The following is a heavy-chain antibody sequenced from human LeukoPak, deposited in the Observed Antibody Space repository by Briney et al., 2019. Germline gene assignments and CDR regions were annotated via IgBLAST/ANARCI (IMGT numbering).Heavy chain of an antibody. CDR2: IYYSGST. CDR3: ARRRGDGSGIYYIKFYYDYYMDV. D-gene: IGHD3-10*01. CDR1: GGSISSYY. V-gene: IGHV4-59*12. J-gene: IGHJ6*03. Sequence: SETLSLTWTVSGGSISSYYWSWIRQPPGKGLEWIGYIYYSGSTNYNPSLKSRVTISVDTSKNQFSLKLSSVTAAASAVYYCARRRGDGSGIYYIKFYYDYYMDVWGKGTTVTVSS.